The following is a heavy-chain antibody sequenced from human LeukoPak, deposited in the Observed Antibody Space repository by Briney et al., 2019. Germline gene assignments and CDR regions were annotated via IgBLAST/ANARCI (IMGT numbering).Heavy chain of an antibody. CDR2: IIPIFGTA. CDR3: ASGGVRGVPRSPNYYYFYGMDV. Sequence: ASVKVSCKASGGTFSSYAISWVRQAPGQGLEWMGGIIPIFGTANYAQKFQGRVTITADESTSTAYMELSSLRSEDTAVYYCASGGVRGVPRSPNYYYFYGMDVWGQGTTVTVSS. CDR1: GGTFSSYA. D-gene: IGHD3-10*01. J-gene: IGHJ6*02. V-gene: IGHV1-69*13.